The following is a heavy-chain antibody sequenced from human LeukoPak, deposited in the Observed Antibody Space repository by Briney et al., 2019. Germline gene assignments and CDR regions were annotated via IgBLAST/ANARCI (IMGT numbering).Heavy chain of an antibody. CDR3: ATDRSNHDNFDS. CDR2: ISPIFYAA. Sequence: SVKVSCKASGGTFRTYVFSWVRQDPGQGLEWMGGISPIFYAANYAQKFKGRVTITADEGTNTVYMEMSSLTSEDTAVYYCATDRSNHDNFDSWGQGTLVTVSS. D-gene: IGHD3-22*01. J-gene: IGHJ4*02. CDR1: GGTFRTYV. V-gene: IGHV1-69*01.